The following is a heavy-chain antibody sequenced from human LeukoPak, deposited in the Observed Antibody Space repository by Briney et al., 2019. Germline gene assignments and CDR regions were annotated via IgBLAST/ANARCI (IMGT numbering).Heavy chain of an antibody. CDR1: GYSFTSNW. D-gene: IGHD3-10*01. CDR3: AILVGYGSFFVY. V-gene: IGHV5-51*01. CDR2: IDPGESDT. J-gene: IGHJ4*02. Sequence: GESLKISSKGSGYSFTSNWIGGVRHLPGKGLGYMGIIDPGESDTRYSPTFQAQVTISAAKSLCTGYLQSRSLKASDTVMYYGAILVGYGSFFVYWGQGQLVTVSS.